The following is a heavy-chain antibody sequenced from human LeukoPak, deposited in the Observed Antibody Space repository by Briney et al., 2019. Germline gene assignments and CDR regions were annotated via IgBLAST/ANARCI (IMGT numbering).Heavy chain of an antibody. Sequence: SQTLSLTCAISGDSVSSNGAAWIWVRQSPSRGLEWLVRTYYRSKWYNDYAVTVKSRIAINPDTSKNHFSLQLNSVTPEDTAVYYCARVGGSYSYGLDVWGQGTTVTVSS. CDR1: GDSVSSNGAA. J-gene: IGHJ6*02. CDR3: ARVGGSYSYGLDV. V-gene: IGHV6-1*01. CDR2: TYYRSKWYN. D-gene: IGHD3-3*01.